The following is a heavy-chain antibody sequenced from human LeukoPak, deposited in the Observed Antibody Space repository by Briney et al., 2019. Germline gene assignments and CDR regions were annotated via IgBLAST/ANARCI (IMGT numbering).Heavy chain of an antibody. CDR3: AREGTPYSSDY. CDR2: IKQDGSQK. J-gene: IGHJ4*02. V-gene: IGHV3-7*01. D-gene: IGHD6-13*01. CDR1: GFTFSNYW. Sequence: GGSLRLSCAASGFTFSNYWMRWVRQAPGKGPEWVANIKQDGSQKNYMDSVRGRFTVSRDNAGNSLFLEMHNLRVEDTAVYYCAREGTPYSSDYWGQGTLVTVSS.